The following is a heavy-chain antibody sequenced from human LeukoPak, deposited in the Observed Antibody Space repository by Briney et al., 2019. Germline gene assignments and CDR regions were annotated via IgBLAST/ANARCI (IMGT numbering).Heavy chain of an antibody. J-gene: IGHJ4*02. CDR1: GFTFSSYT. Sequence: VGSLRLSCAASGFTFSSYTMHWVRQAPGKGLEWVAVISYDGSNKYYADSVKGRFTISRDNSKNTLYLQMNSLRAEDTAVYYCARDYGDYYDFDYWGQGTLVTVSS. CDR2: ISYDGSNK. D-gene: IGHD4-17*01. CDR3: ARDYGDYYDFDY. V-gene: IGHV3-30-3*01.